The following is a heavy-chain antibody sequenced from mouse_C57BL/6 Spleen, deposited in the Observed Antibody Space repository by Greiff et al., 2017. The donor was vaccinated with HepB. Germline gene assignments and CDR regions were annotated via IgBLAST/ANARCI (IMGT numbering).Heavy chain of an antibody. CDR2: IDPETGGT. D-gene: IGHD2-3*01. CDR3: TRKEGWLSSFYYFDY. J-gene: IGHJ2*01. Sequence: QVQLQQSGAELVRPGASVTLSCKASGYTFTDYEMHWVKQTPVHGLEWIGAIDPETGGTAYNQKFKGKAILTADKSSSTAYMELRSLTSEDSAVYYCTRKEGWLSSFYYFDYWGQGTTLTVSS. V-gene: IGHV1-15*01. CDR1: GYTFTDYE.